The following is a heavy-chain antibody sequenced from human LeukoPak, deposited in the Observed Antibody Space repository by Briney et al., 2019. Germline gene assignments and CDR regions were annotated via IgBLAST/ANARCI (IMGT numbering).Heavy chain of an antibody. D-gene: IGHD6-13*01. CDR3: ARSVAAETTVDY. CDR2: ISYDGSNK. J-gene: IGHJ4*02. CDR1: GFTFSSYA. V-gene: IGHV3-30-3*01. Sequence: GGSLRLSCAASGFTFSSYAIHWVRQAPGTGLEWVAVISYDGSNKYYADSVKGRFTISRDNSKNTLYLQMNSLRAEDTAIYYCARSVAAETTVDYWGQGTLVTVSS.